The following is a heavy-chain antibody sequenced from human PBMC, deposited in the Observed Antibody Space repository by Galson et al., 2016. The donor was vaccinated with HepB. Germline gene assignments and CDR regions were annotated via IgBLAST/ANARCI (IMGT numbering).Heavy chain of an antibody. Sequence: SLTCSVSSGGSISGYYWSWIRQPPGKALEWIGYMYMYKSGSTKCNPSLKSRVTISVDTSKNQFSLKLSSVTAADTAVYFCARGRWTAAGTFYFDYRGQGTMLTVSS. CDR1: SGGSISGYY. CDR3: ARGRWTAAGTFYFDY. J-gene: IGHJ4*02. D-gene: IGHD6-13*01. V-gene: IGHV4-59*01. CDR2: MYKSGST.